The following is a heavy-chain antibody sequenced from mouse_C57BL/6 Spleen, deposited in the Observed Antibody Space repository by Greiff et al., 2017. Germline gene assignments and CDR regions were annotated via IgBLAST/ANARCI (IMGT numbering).Heavy chain of an antibody. CDR2: IWSGGST. J-gene: IGHJ1*03. V-gene: IGHV2-4*01. CDR1: GFSLTSYG. CDR3: AKSLTGSYWYFDV. D-gene: IGHD4-1*01. Sequence: QVQLKESGPGLVQPSQSLSITCTVSGFSLTSYGVHWVRQPPGKGLEWLGVIWSGGSTDYNAAFISRLSISKDNSKSQVFFKMNSLQADDTAIYYCAKSLTGSYWYFDVWGTGTTVTVSS.